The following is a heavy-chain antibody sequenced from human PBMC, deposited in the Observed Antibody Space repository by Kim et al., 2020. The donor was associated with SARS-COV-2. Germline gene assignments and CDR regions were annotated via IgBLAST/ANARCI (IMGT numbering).Heavy chain of an antibody. CDR1: GFTYSNYG. Sequence: GGSLRLSCSASGFTYSNYGMHWVRQAPGKGPEWVALISYDGTKGYYADSVKGRFTISRDNSKNTVYLQMNSLRTEDTAVYHCAKSSTSSASYNYGMDVWGQGTTVTVS. V-gene: IGHV3-30*18. J-gene: IGHJ6*02. D-gene: IGHD3-22*01. CDR2: ISYDGTKG. CDR3: AKSSTSSASYNYGMDV.